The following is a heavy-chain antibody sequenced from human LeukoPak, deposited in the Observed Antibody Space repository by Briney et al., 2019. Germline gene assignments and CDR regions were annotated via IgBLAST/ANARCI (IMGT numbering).Heavy chain of an antibody. Sequence: SETLSLTCTVSGDSISSDYWSWIRQPPGKGMEWIGYIYYSGSTNYNPSLTSRVTISVDTSKNQFSLKLSSVTAADTAVYYCARLVRGVIPFYYYYGMDVWGQGTTVTVSS. CDR1: GDSISSDY. V-gene: IGHV4-59*08. CDR2: IYYSGST. J-gene: IGHJ6*02. D-gene: IGHD3-10*01. CDR3: ARLVRGVIPFYYYYGMDV.